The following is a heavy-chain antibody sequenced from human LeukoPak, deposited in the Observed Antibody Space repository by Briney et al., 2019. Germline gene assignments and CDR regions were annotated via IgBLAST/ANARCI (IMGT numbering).Heavy chain of an antibody. Sequence: PGGSLRLSCAASGFTFSNAWMSWVRQAPGKGLEWVSAISGSGGNTYSADSVKGRCTISRDNSLQTLFLHMNSLRAEDTAVYYCARGMSATSGYLELEYWGQGALVTVST. J-gene: IGHJ4*02. CDR3: ARGMSATSGYLELEY. D-gene: IGHD3-22*01. CDR2: ISGSGGNT. CDR1: GFTFSNAW. V-gene: IGHV3-23*01.